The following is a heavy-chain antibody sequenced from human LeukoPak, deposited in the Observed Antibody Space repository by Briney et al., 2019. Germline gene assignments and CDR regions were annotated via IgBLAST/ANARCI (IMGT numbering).Heavy chain of an antibody. D-gene: IGHD2-2*01. Sequence: GGSLRLSCAASGFTFSSYAMSWVRQAPGKGLEWVAFIRYDGSNEYVDSVKGRFTISRDNSKNALYLQMNSLKPEDTAVYYCARDPQRYCSSTSCSGFDPWGQGTLVTVSS. CDR1: GFTFSSYA. CDR2: IRYDGSNE. CDR3: ARDPQRYCSSTSCSGFDP. V-gene: IGHV3-30*02. J-gene: IGHJ5*02.